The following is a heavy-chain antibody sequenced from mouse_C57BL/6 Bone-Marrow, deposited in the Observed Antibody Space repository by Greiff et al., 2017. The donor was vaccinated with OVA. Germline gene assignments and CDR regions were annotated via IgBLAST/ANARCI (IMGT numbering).Heavy chain of an antibody. CDR1: GYTFTDYE. CDR2: IDPETGY. D-gene: IGHD2-5*01. J-gene: IGHJ4*01. V-gene: IGHV1-15*01. CDR3: TRGYSNYYAMDY. Sequence: VQLQQSGAELVRPGASVTLSCKASGYTFTDYEMHWVKQTPVHGLEWIGAIDPETGYCLHQKFKGKAILTADKSSSTAYMELRSLTSEDSAVYYCTRGYSNYYAMDYWGQGTSVTVSS.